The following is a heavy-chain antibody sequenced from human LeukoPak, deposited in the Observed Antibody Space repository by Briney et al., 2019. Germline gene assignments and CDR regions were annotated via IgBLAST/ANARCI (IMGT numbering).Heavy chain of an antibody. CDR2: ISVYNGNT. V-gene: IGHV1-18*01. J-gene: IGHJ4*02. D-gene: IGHD2-21*01. CDR3: ARESRIVVATYATQGFDY. CDR1: GYTFNTYG. Sequence: GASVKVSCRASGYTFNTYGISWVRQAPGQGLEWMGWISVYNGNTNYAQNLQGRVTMTTDTSASTAYMELRSLRSDDTAVYYCARESRIVVATYATQGFDYWGQGTLVTVSS.